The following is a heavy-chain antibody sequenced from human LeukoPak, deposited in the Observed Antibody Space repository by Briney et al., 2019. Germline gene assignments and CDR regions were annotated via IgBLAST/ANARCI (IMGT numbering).Heavy chain of an antibody. CDR2: IWYEGSNK. J-gene: IGHJ6*02. CDR1: GFTFSSYG. CDR3: ARDEYSSSWYRFYYYYGMDV. Sequence: GGSLRLSCAASGFTFSSYGMHWVRQAPGKGLEWVSVIWYEGSNKYYVDSVKGRFTITRDNSKNTLYLQMNSLRAEDTAVYYCARDEYSSSWYRFYYYYGMDVWGQGTTVTVSS. V-gene: IGHV3-33*01. D-gene: IGHD6-13*01.